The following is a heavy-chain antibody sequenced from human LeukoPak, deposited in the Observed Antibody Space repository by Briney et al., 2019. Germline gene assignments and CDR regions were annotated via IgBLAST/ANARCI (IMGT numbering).Heavy chain of an antibody. Sequence: GGSLRLSCAASGFTFSSHAMHWVRQAPGKGLEWVAVISYDGSNKYYADSVKGRFTISRDNSKNTLYLQMNSLRAEDTAVYYCARGFTTPWGQGTLVTVSS. D-gene: IGHD1-1*01. CDR2: ISYDGSNK. CDR3: ARGFTTP. V-gene: IGHV3-30-3*01. CDR1: GFTFSSHA. J-gene: IGHJ5*02.